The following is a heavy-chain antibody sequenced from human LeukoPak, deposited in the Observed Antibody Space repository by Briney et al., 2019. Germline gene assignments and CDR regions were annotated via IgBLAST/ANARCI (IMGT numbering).Heavy chain of an antibody. CDR1: GFTFSSYS. D-gene: IGHD3-10*01. V-gene: IGHV3-48*02. CDR2: ISSSSSTI. J-gene: IGHJ5*02. Sequence: QAGGSLRLSCAASGFTFSSYSMNWVRQAPGKGLEWVTYISSSSSTIYYADSVKGRFTISRDNAKNSLYLQMNSLRDEDTAVYYCARDESPTYYYGSGSFRFDPWGQGTLVTFSS. CDR3: ARDESPTYYYGSGSFRFDP.